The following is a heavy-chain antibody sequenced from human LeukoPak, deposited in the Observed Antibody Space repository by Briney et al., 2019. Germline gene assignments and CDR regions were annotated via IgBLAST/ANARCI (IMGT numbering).Heavy chain of an antibody. CDR3: AKGQVPAAIRGYYFDY. Sequence: GGSLRLSCVASGFTFNNYGLHWVRQAPGKGLEWVAFIRYDGSNKYYADSVKGRFTISRDNSKNTLYLQMNSLRAEDTAVYYCAKGQVPAAIRGYYFDYWGQGTLVTVSS. J-gene: IGHJ4*02. CDR2: IRYDGSNK. D-gene: IGHD2-2*01. V-gene: IGHV3-30*02. CDR1: GFTFNNYG.